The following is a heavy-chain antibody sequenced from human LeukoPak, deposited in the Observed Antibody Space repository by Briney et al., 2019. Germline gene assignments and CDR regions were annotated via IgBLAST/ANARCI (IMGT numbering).Heavy chain of an antibody. V-gene: IGHV3-23*01. CDR3: ARDRVSPGFNLFDP. Sequence: GGSLRLSCAASGFTFSSYAMNWVRQAPGKGLEWVSAINGRGDNTYYADSVKGRFTISRDNSKSTLFLQMNSLRAEDTAIYYCARDRVSPGFNLFDPWGQGTLVTVSS. CDR2: INGRGDNT. J-gene: IGHJ5*02. D-gene: IGHD2/OR15-2a*01. CDR1: GFTFSSYA.